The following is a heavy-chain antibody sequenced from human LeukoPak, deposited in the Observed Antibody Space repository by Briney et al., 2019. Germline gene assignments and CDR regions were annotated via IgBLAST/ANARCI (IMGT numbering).Heavy chain of an antibody. CDR2: ISSSSSYI. CDR3: AKDNVLDTARF. V-gene: IGHV3-21*04. D-gene: IGHD5-18*01. Sequence: GGSLRLSCAASGFTFSSYSMNWVRQAPGKGLEWVSSISSSSSYIYYADSVKGRFTISRDNSKNTLYLQMNSLRAEDTAVYYCAKDNVLDTARFWGQGTLVTVSS. CDR1: GFTFSSYS. J-gene: IGHJ4*02.